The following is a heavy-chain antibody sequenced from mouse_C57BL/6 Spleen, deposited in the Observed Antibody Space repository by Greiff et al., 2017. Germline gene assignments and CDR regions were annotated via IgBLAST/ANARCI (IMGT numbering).Heavy chain of an antibody. J-gene: IGHJ4*01. CDR2: ISSGSSTI. CDR1: GFTFSDYG. V-gene: IGHV5-17*01. CDR3: AKYGSLYYYAMDY. D-gene: IGHD1-1*01. Sequence: EVKLMESGGGLVKPGGSLKLSCAASGFTFSDYGMHWVRQAPEKGLEWVAYISSGSSTIYYADTVKGRFTISRDNAKNTLFLQMTSLRSEDTAMYYCAKYGSLYYYAMDYWGQGTSVTVSS.